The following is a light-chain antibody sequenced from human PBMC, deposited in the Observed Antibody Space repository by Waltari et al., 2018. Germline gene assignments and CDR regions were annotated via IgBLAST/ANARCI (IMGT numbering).Light chain of an antibody. Sequence: DIQLTQSPSFLSTSVGDRVTNTCRASQGISSYLAWYQQKPGKAPKLLIYAAYTLQSGVPSRFSGSGSATEFTLTIRSLQPEDFATYYCQHLNNYPLTFGGGTKVEIK. V-gene: IGKV1-9*01. J-gene: IGKJ4*01. CDR1: QGISSY. CDR3: QHLNNYPLT. CDR2: AAY.